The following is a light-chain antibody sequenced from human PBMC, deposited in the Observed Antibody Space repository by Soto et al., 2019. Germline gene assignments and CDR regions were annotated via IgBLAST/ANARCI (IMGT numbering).Light chain of an antibody. CDR1: SSHVGSYLL. V-gene: IGLV2-23*01. CDR2: EGS. Sequence: QSALTQPASVSGSPGQSITISCTGTSSHVGSYLLVSWCQQLPGKAPKFKMFEGSKRPSGVSYPFSGSKSGNTASLTMSGLQTDDEAAYYCSSYTTTNTWVFGGGTKLTVL. J-gene: IGLJ3*02. CDR3: SSYTTTNTWV.